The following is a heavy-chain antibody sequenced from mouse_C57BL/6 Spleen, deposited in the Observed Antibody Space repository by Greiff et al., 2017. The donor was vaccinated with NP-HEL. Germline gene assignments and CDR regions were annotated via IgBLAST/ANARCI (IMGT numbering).Heavy chain of an antibody. V-gene: IGHV1-81*01. CDR2: IYPRSGNT. CDR3: ASPRSTTGFAY. D-gene: IGHD1-1*01. CDR1: GYTFTSYG. Sequence: QVQLKQSGAELARPGASVKLSCKASGYTFTSYGISWVKQRTGQGLEWIGEIYPRSGNTYYNEKFKGKATLTADKSSSTAYMELRSLTSEDSAVYLCASPRSTTGFAYWGQGTLVTVSA. J-gene: IGHJ3*01.